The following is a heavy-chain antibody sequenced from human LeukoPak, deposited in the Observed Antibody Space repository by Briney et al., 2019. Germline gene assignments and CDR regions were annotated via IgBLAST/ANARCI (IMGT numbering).Heavy chain of an antibody. Sequence: PGGSLGLSCAASGFTFSDYHMTWTRQAPGKGLEWVSYISGSSIYTRYADSVKGRFTISRDNAKNSLYLQMNSLRAEDTALYYCVRDISGYYFDYWGQGTLVTVSS. D-gene: IGHD3-22*01. CDR1: GFTFSDYH. V-gene: IGHV3-11*05. J-gene: IGHJ4*02. CDR3: VRDISGYYFDY. CDR2: ISGSSIYT.